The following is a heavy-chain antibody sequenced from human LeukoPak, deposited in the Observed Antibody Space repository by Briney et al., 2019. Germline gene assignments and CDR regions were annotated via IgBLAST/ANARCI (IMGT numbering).Heavy chain of an antibody. Sequence: GGSLRLSCAASGFTFSSYWMSWVRQAPGKGLEWVANINEDGSEKHYVDSVKGRFTISRDNAKNSLDLQMNSLRAEDTAVYYCARDRMVRGVIRGDFDYWGQGTLVTVSS. J-gene: IGHJ4*02. CDR2: INEDGSEK. CDR3: ARDRMVRGVIRGDFDY. V-gene: IGHV3-7*01. D-gene: IGHD3-10*01. CDR1: GFTFSSYW.